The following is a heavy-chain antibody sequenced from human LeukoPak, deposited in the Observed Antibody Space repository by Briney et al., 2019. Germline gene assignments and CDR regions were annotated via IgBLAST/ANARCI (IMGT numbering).Heavy chain of an antibody. V-gene: IGHV4-59*01. CDR3: ARDTRGYSYGLFDY. CDR1: GGSISSYY. CDR2: IYYSGST. D-gene: IGHD5-18*01. Sequence: SETLSLTCTVSGGSISSYYWSWIRQPPGKGLEWIGYIYYSGSTNYNPSLKSRVTISVDTSKNQFSLKLSSVTAADTAVYYCARDTRGYSYGLFDYWGQGTLVTVSS. J-gene: IGHJ4*02.